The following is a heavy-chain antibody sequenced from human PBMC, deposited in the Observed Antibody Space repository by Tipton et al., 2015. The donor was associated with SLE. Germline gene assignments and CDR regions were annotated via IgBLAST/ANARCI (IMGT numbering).Heavy chain of an antibody. D-gene: IGHD1-26*01. J-gene: IGHJ5*02. CDR3: VRDTWEDSSPTNSEP. V-gene: IGHV3-23*01. CDR1: GFTFSSYA. CDR2: ISGSGGSI. Sequence: GSLRLSCAASGFTFSSYAMSWVRQAPGKGLEWVSAISGSGGSIYYADSVKGRFTISRDDAKSSLYLEMNSLRAEDTAVYYCVRDTWEDSSPTNSEPWGQGTLVTVSS.